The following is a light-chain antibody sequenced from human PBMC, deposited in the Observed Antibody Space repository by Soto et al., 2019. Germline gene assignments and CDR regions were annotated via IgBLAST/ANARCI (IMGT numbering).Light chain of an antibody. CDR3: SSYTSTSTLYV. CDR2: EVS. CDR1: NSDIGTYNY. J-gene: IGLJ1*01. Sequence: QSALTQPASVSGSPGQSITISCTGSNSDIGTYNYVSWCQQHPGKAPKLVISEVSNRPSGISDRFSGSKSGNAASLTISGLQAEDEATYYCSSYTSTSTLYVFGPGTKLTVL. V-gene: IGLV2-14*01.